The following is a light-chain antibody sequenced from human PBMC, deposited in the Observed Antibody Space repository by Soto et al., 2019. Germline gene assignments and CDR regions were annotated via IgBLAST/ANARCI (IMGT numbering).Light chain of an antibody. CDR1: SIDVGGYNY. CDR2: DVA. CDR3: SSYTSSSTLYV. Sequence: QSALTQPASVSGSPGQSIAISCTGASIDVGGYNYVSWYQQHPGKAPKLMIFDVASRPSGVSDRFSGSKSGNTASLTISGLQAEDEPDYYCSSYTSSSTLYVFGAGTKVTFL. J-gene: IGLJ1*01. V-gene: IGLV2-14*03.